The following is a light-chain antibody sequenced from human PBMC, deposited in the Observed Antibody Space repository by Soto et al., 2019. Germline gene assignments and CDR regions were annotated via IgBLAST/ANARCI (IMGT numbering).Light chain of an antibody. CDR2: GAS. V-gene: IGKV3-20*01. CDR3: QQYNKWPPT. J-gene: IGKJ1*01. CDR1: QSVSSSY. Sequence: EIVLTQSPGTLSLSPGERATLSCRASQSVSSSYLAWYQQKPGQAPRLLIYGASSRATGIPDRFSGSGSGTDFTLTISSLQSEDFAVYHCQQYNKWPPTFGQGTKVDVK.